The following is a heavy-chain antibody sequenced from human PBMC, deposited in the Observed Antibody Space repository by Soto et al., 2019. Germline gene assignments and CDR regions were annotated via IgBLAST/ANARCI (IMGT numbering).Heavy chain of an antibody. V-gene: IGHV1-2*02. CDR3: ARFGNGLDV. Sequence: QVQLVQSGAEVKKPGASVRVSCKAFGYTFTGDYIHWVRQAPGQGLEWMGWINPNSGVTYSAPKFQGRVTMTRDTSISTAYMELSGLRSDDTAVYYCARFGNGLDVWGQGTTVTVSS. CDR2: INPNSGVT. CDR1: GYTFTGDY. D-gene: IGHD3-16*01. J-gene: IGHJ6*02.